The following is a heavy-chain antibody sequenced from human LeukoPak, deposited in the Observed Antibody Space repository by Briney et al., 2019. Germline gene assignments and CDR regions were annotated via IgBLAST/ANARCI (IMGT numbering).Heavy chain of an antibody. J-gene: IGHJ4*02. Sequence: GGSLRLSCAASGFTFSSYAMSWVRQAPGKGLEWVSAISGSGGSTYYADSVKGRFTISRDNSKNTLYLQMNSLRAEDTAIYYCAKRGLRPVGYFDYWGQGTLVTVSS. CDR2: ISGSGGST. V-gene: IGHV3-23*01. D-gene: IGHD4-17*01. CDR1: GFTFSSYA. CDR3: AKRGLRPVGYFDY.